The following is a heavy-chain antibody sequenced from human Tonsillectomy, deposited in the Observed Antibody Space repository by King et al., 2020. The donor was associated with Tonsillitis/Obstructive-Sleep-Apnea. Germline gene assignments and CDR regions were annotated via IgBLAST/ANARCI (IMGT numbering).Heavy chain of an antibody. CDR2: IYPGDSDT. V-gene: IGHV5-51*03. Sequence: EVQLVESGAEVKKPGESLKISCKGSGYSFTSYWIGWVRQMPGKGLEWMGIIYPGDSDTRYSPSFQGQVTISADKSISTAYLQWSSLKASDTAMYYCATTTYYYDSSGSINWFDPWGQGTLVTVSS. CDR3: ATTTYYYDSSGSINWFDP. D-gene: IGHD3-22*01. J-gene: IGHJ5*02. CDR1: GYSFTSYW.